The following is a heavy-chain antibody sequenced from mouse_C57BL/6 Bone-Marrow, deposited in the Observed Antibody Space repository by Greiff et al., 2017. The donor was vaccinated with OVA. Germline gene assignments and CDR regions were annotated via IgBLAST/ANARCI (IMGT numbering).Heavy chain of an antibody. D-gene: IGHD1-2*01. Sequence: QVQLKESGAELVRPGTSVKVSCKASGYAFTNYLIEWVKQRPGQGLEWIGVINPGSGGTNYNEKFKGKATLTADKSSSTAYMQLSSLTSEDSAVYFCARSSLLRSFDYWGQGTTLTVSS. CDR3: ARSSLLRSFDY. J-gene: IGHJ2*01. CDR1: GYAFTNYL. V-gene: IGHV1-54*01. CDR2: INPGSGGT.